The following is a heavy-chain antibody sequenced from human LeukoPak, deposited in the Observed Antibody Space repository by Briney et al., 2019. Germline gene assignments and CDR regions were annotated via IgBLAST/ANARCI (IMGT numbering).Heavy chain of an antibody. D-gene: IGHD3-3*01. CDR3: ARITIFGVAIDY. V-gene: IGHV4-34*01. J-gene: IGHJ4*02. Sequence: SETLSLTCAVYGVSFSGYYWSWIRQPPGKGLEWIGEINHSGSTNYNPSLKSRVTISVDTSKNQFSLKLSSVTAADTAVYYCARITIFGVAIDYWGQGTLVTVSS. CDR1: GVSFSGYY. CDR2: INHSGST.